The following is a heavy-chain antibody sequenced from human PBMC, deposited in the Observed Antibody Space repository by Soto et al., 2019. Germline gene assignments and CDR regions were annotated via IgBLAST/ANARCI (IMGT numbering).Heavy chain of an antibody. Sequence: EVQLVETGGGLVQPGGSLRLSCAASGFTVSSNYMSWVRQAPGQGLEWVSIIYSASSTYYADSVKGRFTISRDNCKNTLYLQMNSLRAEDTAVYYCASVPAVGLVFDIWGQGTMVTVSS. V-gene: IGHV3-66*01. CDR2: IYSASST. CDR3: ASVPAVGLVFDI. D-gene: IGHD6-13*01. CDR1: GFTVSSNY. J-gene: IGHJ3*02.